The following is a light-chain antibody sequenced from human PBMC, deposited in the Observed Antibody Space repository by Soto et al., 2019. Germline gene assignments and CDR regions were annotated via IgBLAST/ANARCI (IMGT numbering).Light chain of an antibody. CDR1: QSVSSY. CDR3: QQRSNWPPT. Sequence: EIVLTQSPATLSLSPGERATISCRASQSVSSYLAWYQQKPGQAPRLLIYDASNRATGIPARFSGSGSGTDFTLTIISLEPEDFAVYYCQQRSNWPPTFGQGTKVDIK. J-gene: IGKJ1*01. CDR2: DAS. V-gene: IGKV3-11*01.